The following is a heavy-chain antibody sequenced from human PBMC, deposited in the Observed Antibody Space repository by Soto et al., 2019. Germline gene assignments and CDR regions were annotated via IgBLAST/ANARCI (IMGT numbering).Heavy chain of an antibody. V-gene: IGHV3-11*01. Sequence: LRLSCVGSGVDFRGSYMNWIRQAPGKGLEWISYISDTGRTIHYADSVKGRFVISRDNSRDSLYLQMNDLRADDTAIYYCAGFKEGKIVGLRWLDPWGQGTRVTVSS. CDR1: GVDFRGSY. D-gene: IGHD3-16*02. CDR2: ISDTGRTI. CDR3: AGFKEGKIVGLRWLDP. J-gene: IGHJ5*02.